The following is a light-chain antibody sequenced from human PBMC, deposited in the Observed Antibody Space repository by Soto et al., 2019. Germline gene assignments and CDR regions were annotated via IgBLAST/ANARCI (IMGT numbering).Light chain of an antibody. CDR2: WAS. V-gene: IGKV4-1*01. J-gene: IGKJ2*01. Sequence: DIVMTQSPDSLAVSLGERATINCKSSQSVLYSSNNKNYLAWYQQKPGQPPKLLIYWASTRESGVPDRFSGSGSGTDSTLTISSLQAEDVAVYYCQQYYSTSYTFGQGTKVDIK. CDR3: QQYYSTSYT. CDR1: QSVLYSSNNKNY.